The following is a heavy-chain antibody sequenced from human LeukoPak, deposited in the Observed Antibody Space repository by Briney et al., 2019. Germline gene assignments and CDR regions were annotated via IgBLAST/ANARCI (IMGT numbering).Heavy chain of an antibody. Sequence: GGSLRHSCAASGFTFSSYWMHWVRQAPGKGLVWVSRINNDGSSTSYADSVKGRFTISRDNAKNTLYLQMNSLRAEDTAVCYCARPTKEGSSWYWWFDPWGQGTLVTVSS. D-gene: IGHD6-13*01. CDR1: GFTFSSYW. J-gene: IGHJ5*02. V-gene: IGHV3-74*01. CDR3: ARPTKEGSSWYWWFDP. CDR2: INNDGSST.